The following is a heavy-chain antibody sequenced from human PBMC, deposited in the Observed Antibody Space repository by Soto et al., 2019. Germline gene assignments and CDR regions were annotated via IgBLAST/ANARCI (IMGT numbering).Heavy chain of an antibody. CDR1: GFIFSGSA. CDR3: IRGGSPYYYDY. Sequence: EVQLVESGGGLVQPGGSLKLSCAASGFIFSGSAVHWVRQASGKGLEWVGRILSKAGNYATAYPASMKGRFTSTRDDSESTGFLQMNRLKTEDTAVYYCIRGGSPYYYDYWGQGTLVAVSS. CDR2: ILSKAGNYAT. V-gene: IGHV3-73*01. J-gene: IGHJ4*02.